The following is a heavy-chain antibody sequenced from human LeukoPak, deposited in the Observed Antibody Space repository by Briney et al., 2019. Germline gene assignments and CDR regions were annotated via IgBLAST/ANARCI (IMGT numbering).Heavy chain of an antibody. CDR1: GGSFSGYY. D-gene: IGHD5-24*01. CDR3: ARGWLHRGYAFDI. J-gene: IGHJ3*02. Sequence: SETLSLTCAVYGGSFSGYYWSWIRQPPGKGLEWIGEINHSGSTNYNPSLKSRVTISVDTSKNQFSLKLSSVTAADTAVHYCARGWLHRGYAFDIWGQGTMVTVSS. CDR2: INHSGST. V-gene: IGHV4-34*01.